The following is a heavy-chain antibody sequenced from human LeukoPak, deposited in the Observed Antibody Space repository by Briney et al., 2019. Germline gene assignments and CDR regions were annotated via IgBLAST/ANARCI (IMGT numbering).Heavy chain of an antibody. D-gene: IGHD5-24*01. J-gene: IGHJ4*02. CDR1: GFTFDNYA. V-gene: IGHV3-23*01. Sequence: QTGGSLRLSCLASGFTFDNYAMNWVRQAPGKGLEWVSAMSGSGDATYYADSVKGRFTISRDNSKNTLYLQMNSLRAEDTAVYYCARVILGPGGYNFPGLNYWGQGTLVTVSS. CDR3: ARVILGPGGYNFPGLNY. CDR2: MSGSGDAT.